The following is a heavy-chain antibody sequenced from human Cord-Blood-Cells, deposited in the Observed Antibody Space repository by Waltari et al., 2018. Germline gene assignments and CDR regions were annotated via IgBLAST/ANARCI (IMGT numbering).Heavy chain of an antibody. CDR3: ARAPHSSYFDY. J-gene: IGHJ4*02. D-gene: IGHD6-19*01. CDR1: GYSISSVYY. V-gene: IGHV4-38-2*01. Sequence: QVQLQESGPGLVKPPETLPLTCAVSGYSISSVYYWGWIRQPPGTGLEWIGSIYHSGSTYYNPSLKSRVTISVDTSKNQFSLKLSSVTAADTAVYYCARAPHSSYFDYWGQGTLVTVSS. CDR2: IYHSGST.